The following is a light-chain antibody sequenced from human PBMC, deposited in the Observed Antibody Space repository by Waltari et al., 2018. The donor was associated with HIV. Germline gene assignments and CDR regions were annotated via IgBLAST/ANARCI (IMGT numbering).Light chain of an antibody. V-gene: IGLV1-44*01. J-gene: IGLJ3*02. CDR3: TTWDDRLNALV. CDR1: RSNIGSNT. CDR2: SNN. Sequence: QSVLTQPPSASGTPGQTVTISCSGSRSNIGSNTVNWYQHLPGTAPKLLIYSNNVRPSGVPDRFAGFKSGTSASLAISGRQSQDEADYYCTTWDDRLNALVFGGGTEVTVL.